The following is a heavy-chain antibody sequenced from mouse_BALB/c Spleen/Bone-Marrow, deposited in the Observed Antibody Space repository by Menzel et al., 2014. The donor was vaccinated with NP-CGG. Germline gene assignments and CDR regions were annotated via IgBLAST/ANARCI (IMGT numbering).Heavy chain of an antibody. J-gene: IGHJ4*01. CDR2: INPSNGGT. V-gene: IGHV1S81*02. D-gene: IGHD2-4*01. CDR1: GYTFTSYY. Sequence: QVQLQQPGAELVKPGASVKLSCKASGYTFTSYYMYWVKQRPGQGLGWIGEINPSNGGTNFNEKFKSKATLTVDKSSSTAYMQLSSLTSEDSAVYYCTRSRYDYDNAMDCWGQGTSVTVSS. CDR3: TRSRYDYDNAMDC.